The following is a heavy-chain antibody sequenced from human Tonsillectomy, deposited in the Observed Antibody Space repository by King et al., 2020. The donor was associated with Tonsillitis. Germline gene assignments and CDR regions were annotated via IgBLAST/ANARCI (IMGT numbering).Heavy chain of an antibody. CDR1: GFTFSAYG. Sequence: VQLVESGGGVVQPGRSLRLSCAASGFTFSAYGGHWVRQAPGKGLEWVAFISHDGGAKDYADSVKGRFNISSDNSKNTPYLQMNRLRDEDTAVFYCVRETWELVAFEIWGRGTMVTVSS. V-gene: IGHV3-30-3*01. CDR2: ISHDGGAK. J-gene: IGHJ3*02. CDR3: VRETWELVAFEI. D-gene: IGHD1-1*01.